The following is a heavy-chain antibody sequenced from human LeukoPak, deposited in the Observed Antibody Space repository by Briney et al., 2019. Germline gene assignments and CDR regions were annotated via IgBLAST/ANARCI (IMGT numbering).Heavy chain of an antibody. CDR1: GFTFSSYD. Sequence: GGSLRLSCAASGFTFSSYDMHWVRQVPGRGLEWVSSIGTAADTYSPGSVKGRFTISRENAKNSLYLQMNSLRAGDTAVYYCARGPIVGITETKGYFDYWGQGILVTVSS. J-gene: IGHJ4*02. D-gene: IGHD1-7*01. CDR2: IGTAADT. CDR3: ARGPIVGITETKGYFDY. V-gene: IGHV3-13*01.